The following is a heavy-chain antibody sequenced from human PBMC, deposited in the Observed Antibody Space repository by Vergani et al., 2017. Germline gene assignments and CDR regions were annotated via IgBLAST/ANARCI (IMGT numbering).Heavy chain of an antibody. J-gene: IGHJ4*02. CDR2: INTNTGNP. V-gene: IGHV7-4-1*02. Sequence: QVQLVQSGAEVKKPGSSVKVSCKASGGTFSSYAISWVRQAPGQGLEWMGWINTNTGNPTYAQGFTGRFVFSLDTSVSTAYLQISSLKAEDTAVYYCARVAVGYCSGGSCYSGFDYWGQGTLVTVSS. CDR1: GGTFSSYA. CDR3: ARVAVGYCSGGSCYSGFDY. D-gene: IGHD2-15*01.